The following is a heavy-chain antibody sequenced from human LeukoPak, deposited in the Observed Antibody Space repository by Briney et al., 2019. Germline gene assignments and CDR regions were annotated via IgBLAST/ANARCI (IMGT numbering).Heavy chain of an antibody. CDR1: GFTFSSYS. CDR2: ISSSSSYI. V-gene: IGHV3-21*01. D-gene: IGHD5-24*01. CDR3: AREVNYFDAFDI. Sequence: GGSLRLSCAASGFTFSSYSMNWVRQAPGKGLEWVSSISSSSSYIYYADSVKGRFTISRDNAKNSLYLEMNSLRAEDTAVHYCAREVNYFDAFDIWGQGTMVTVSS. J-gene: IGHJ3*02.